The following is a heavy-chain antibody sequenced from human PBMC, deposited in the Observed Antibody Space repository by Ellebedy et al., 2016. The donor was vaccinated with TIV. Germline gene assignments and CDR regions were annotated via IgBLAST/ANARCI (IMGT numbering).Heavy chain of an antibody. CDR3: ARQAGSNYFLIED. CDR2: ISFDGTT. D-gene: IGHD4-11*01. Sequence: GESLKISCAASGFSVTRNYMSWVRQAAGGGREWVSVISFDGTTYYGDSVKGRFTISRDTSKNTVHLQMNSLRVEDTAVYYCARQAGSNYFLIEDWGQGTLVTVSS. V-gene: IGHV3-66*04. CDR1: GFSVTRNY. J-gene: IGHJ4*02.